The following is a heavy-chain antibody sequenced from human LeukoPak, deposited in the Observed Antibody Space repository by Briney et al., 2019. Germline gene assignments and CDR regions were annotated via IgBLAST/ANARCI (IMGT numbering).Heavy chain of an antibody. J-gene: IGHJ4*02. CDR1: GFAFSTYE. CDR3: ARVGAYAAVNC. Sequence: PGGSLRLSCAASGFAFSTYEMNWVRQAPGKGLEWVSHISSSGSTIYYADSVKGRFTISRDNAKNSLYLQMNSLRAEDTAVYYCARVGAYAAVNCWGQGTLVTVSS. CDR2: ISSSGSTI. V-gene: IGHV3-48*03. D-gene: IGHD3-16*01.